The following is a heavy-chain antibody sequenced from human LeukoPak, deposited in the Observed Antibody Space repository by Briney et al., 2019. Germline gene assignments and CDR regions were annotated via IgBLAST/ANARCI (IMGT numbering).Heavy chain of an antibody. CDR1: GYTFTDYY. Sequence: ASVKVSCKASGYTFTDYYVHWVRRAPGLGLEWMGVINPGGGRTTYAQKFQDRVNMTRDTSTSTAYMELSSLRSEDTAMYYCARHGGISIFGVAQPGGAFDIWGQGTMVTVSS. J-gene: IGHJ3*02. D-gene: IGHD3-3*01. CDR2: INPGGGRT. V-gene: IGHV1-46*01. CDR3: ARHGGISIFGVAQPGGAFDI.